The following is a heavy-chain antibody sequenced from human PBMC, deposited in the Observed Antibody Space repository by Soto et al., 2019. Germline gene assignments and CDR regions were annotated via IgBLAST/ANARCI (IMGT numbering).Heavy chain of an antibody. V-gene: IGHV3-23*01. CDR2: ISGSGGDT. Sequence: GGSLRLSCAASGFTFSSYAMTWVRQAPGKGLEWVSTISGSGGDTFHADSVKGRFTISRDNSKNTLYLQMNSLRAEDTAVYYCARGGYASGWSFDFWGQGTLVTVSS. D-gene: IGHD6-19*01. J-gene: IGHJ4*02. CDR3: ARGGYASGWSFDF. CDR1: GFTFSSYA.